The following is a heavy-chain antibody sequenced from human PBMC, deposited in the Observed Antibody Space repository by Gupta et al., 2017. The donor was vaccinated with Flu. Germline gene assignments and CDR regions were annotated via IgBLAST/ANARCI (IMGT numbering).Heavy chain of an antibody. V-gene: IGHV1-18*01. J-gene: IGHJ4*02. CDR3: ATEGIGPVAGRGTPDY. Sequence: QTQLVQSGAEVKKPGASVKVSCKASGYTFTNYGINWVRQAPGQGPEWMGWISAYKGNTNYAQKFQGRVTMTTDTATTTAYMEVRSLISDDTAVYYCATEGIGPVAGRGTPDYWGQGTLVTVSS. CDR1: GYTFTNYG. CDR2: ISAYKGNT. D-gene: IGHD6-19*01.